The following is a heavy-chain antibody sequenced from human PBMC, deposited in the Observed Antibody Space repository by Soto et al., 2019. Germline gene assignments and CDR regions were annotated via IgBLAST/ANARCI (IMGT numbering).Heavy chain of an antibody. Sequence: SETLSLTCTVSGGSISSGGYYWSWIRQHPGKGLEWIGYIYYSGSTYYNPSLKSRVTISVDTSKNQFSLKLSSVTAADTAVYYCARDSKKSRLPAANNWFDPWGQGTLVTVSS. CDR2: IYYSGST. D-gene: IGHD2-2*01. CDR3: ARDSKKSRLPAANNWFDP. J-gene: IGHJ5*02. V-gene: IGHV4-31*03. CDR1: GGSISSGGYY.